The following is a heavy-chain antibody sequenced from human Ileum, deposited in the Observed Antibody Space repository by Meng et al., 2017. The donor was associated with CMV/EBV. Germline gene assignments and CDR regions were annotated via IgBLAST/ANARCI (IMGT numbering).Heavy chain of an antibody. CDR3: GWSASASRYGSSFDF. Sequence: QGPVVRSGARVKEAGAPVKISCESSGYRFSPVSVHWVRQAPGQGLEWMGIINRGGGDTNSAQKFQGRITMTRDTSTSKVYMEMRGLTFEDTAVYYCGWSASASRYGSSFDFWGQGTLVTVSS. CDR2: INRGGGDT. D-gene: IGHD6-13*01. V-gene: IGHV1-46*01. J-gene: IGHJ4*02. CDR1: GYRFSPVS.